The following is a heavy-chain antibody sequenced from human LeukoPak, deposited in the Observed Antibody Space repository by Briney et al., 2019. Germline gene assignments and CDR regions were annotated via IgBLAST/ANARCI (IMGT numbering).Heavy chain of an antibody. CDR2: VNPNSGGT. J-gene: IGHJ3*02. D-gene: IGHD2-15*01. CDR3: ARIGELPDAFDI. CDR1: GGTFSSYA. V-gene: IGHV1-2*02. Sequence: GASVKVSCKASGGTFSSYAISWVRQAPGQGPEWMGWVNPNSGGTNYAQKFQGRVTMTRDTSISTAYMELSRLRSDDTAVYYCARIGELPDAFDIWGQGTMVTVSS.